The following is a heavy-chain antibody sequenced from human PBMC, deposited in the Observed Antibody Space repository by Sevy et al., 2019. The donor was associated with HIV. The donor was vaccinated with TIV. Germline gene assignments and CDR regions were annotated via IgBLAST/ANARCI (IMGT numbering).Heavy chain of an antibody. D-gene: IGHD3-22*01. V-gene: IGHV3-11*01. CDR2: ISSSGSTI. CDR3: ARGDDSSGYYVRVFDC. J-gene: IGHJ4*02. CDR1: GFTFSDYY. Sequence: GGSLRLSCAASGFTFSDYYMSWIRQAPGKGLEWVSYISSSGSTIYYADSVKGRFTISRDNAKNSLYLQMNSLRAEDTAVYYCARGDDSSGYYVRVFDCWGQGTLVTVSS.